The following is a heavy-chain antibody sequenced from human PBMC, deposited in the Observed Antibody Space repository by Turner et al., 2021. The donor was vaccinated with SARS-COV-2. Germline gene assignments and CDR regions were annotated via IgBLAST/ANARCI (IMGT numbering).Heavy chain of an antibody. CDR3: AREGTAMVQNFDY. Sequence: QVELVESVWGGVDPAWSLRLSCAASGYTFSSYGMHWVRQVQGKGLEWVAVIWYDEGNKYYADSVKGRFTISRDNSKNTLYLQMNSMRAEDRAVYYCAREGTAMVQNFDYWGQGTLVTVSS. V-gene: IGHV3-33*01. CDR1: GYTFSSYG. CDR2: IWYDEGNK. J-gene: IGHJ4*02. D-gene: IGHD5-18*01.